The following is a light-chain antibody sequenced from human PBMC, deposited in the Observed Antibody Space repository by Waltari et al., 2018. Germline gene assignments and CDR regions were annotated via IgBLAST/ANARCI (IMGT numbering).Light chain of an antibody. J-gene: IGLJ3*02. Sequence: QLVLTQSPSASASLGASVKLTCTLSSGHRRNIIAWLHQPPEKGPRYLMKVNSDGSHSKGDQIPDRFSGSSSGAERYLTISSRQSEDEADYSCQTGGHGTWVFGGGTKLTVL. CDR3: QTGGHGTWV. CDR1: SGHRRNI. V-gene: IGLV4-69*01. CDR2: VNSDGSH.